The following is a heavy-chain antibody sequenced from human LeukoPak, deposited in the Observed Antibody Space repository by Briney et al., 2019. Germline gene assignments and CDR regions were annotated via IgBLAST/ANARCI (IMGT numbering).Heavy chain of an antibody. CDR1: GFTFDDYA. CDR2: ISWNSGSI. V-gene: IGHV3-9*01. J-gene: IGHJ4*02. Sequence: GRSLRLSCAASGFTFDDYAMHWVRQAPGKGLEWVSGISWNSGSIGYADSVKGRFTISRDNAKNSLYLQMNSLRAEDTDLYYCAKDIRSSGWYWFDYWGQGTLVTVSS. D-gene: IGHD6-19*01. CDR3: AKDIRSSGWYWFDY.